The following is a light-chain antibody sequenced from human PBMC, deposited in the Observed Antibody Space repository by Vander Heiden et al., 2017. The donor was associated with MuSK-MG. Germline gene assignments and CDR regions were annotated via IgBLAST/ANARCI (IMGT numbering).Light chain of an antibody. CDR1: ALPKQY. CDR3: QSTDSSGTYAVV. Sequence: SYELTQPPSVSVSPGQTASITCPGDALPKQYAYWYQQKPGQAPVMFIYKDSQRPSGIPERFSGSSSGTTVTLTISGVQAEDEADYYCQSTDSSGTYAVVFGGGTKLTVL. J-gene: IGLJ2*01. V-gene: IGLV3-25*03. CDR2: KDS.